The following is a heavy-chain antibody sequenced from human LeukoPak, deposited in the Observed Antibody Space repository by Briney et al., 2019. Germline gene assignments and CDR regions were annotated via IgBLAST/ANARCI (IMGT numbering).Heavy chain of an antibody. D-gene: IGHD5-12*01. CDR1: GGSISSYY. CDR3: ARVGPHSGYPNYYYYYMDV. V-gene: IGHV4-59*01. Sequence: KPSETLSLTCTVSGGSISSYYWSWIRQPPGKGLEWIGYIYYSGSTNYNPSLKSRVTISVDTSKNQFSLKLSSVTAADTAVYYCARVGPHSGYPNYYYYYMDVWGKGTTVTISS. J-gene: IGHJ6*03. CDR2: IYYSGST.